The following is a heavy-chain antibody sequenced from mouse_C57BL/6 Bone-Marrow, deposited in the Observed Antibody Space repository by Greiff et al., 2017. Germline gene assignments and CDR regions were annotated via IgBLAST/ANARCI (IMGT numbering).Heavy chain of an antibody. CDR2: IDHSDSYT. Sequence: QVQLQQPGAELVMPGASVKLSCKASGYTFTSYWMHWVKQRPGKSLEWIGEIDHSDSYTNYNQKFKGKFTLTVDNSSSNAYMQLSSLASEDSAVYYCARYTTVVAPAWFAYWGQGTLVTVSA. CDR1: GYTFTSYW. D-gene: IGHD1-1*01. V-gene: IGHV1-69*01. CDR3: ARYTTVVAPAWFAY. J-gene: IGHJ3*01.